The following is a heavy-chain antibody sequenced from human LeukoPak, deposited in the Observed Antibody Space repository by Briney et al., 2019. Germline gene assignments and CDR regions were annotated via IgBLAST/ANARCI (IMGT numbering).Heavy chain of an antibody. V-gene: IGHV4-59*01. CDR1: GGSISSYY. D-gene: IGHD3-3*01. J-gene: IGHJ6*03. CDR2: IYYSGST. Sequence: SETLSLTCTVPGGSISSYYWSWIRQPPGKGLEWIGYIYYSGSTNYNPSLKSRVTISVDTAKNQFSLELSSVTAADTAVYYCARVGNYDFWSGYPYYYYMDVWGKGTTVTVSS. CDR3: ARVGNYDFWSGYPYYYYMDV.